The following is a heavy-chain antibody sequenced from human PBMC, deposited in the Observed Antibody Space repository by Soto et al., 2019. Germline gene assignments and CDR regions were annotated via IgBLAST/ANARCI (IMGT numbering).Heavy chain of an antibody. CDR2: INAANGDT. Sequence: ASVKVSCKASGYTFTSYGIHWVRQSPGQRLEWMGWINAANGDTKYSPKFQGRFTITRDTSASTAYMELSILRSEDTAVYDCVRRHVSATGIDWFDYWGQGTLVTVSS. J-gene: IGHJ4*02. D-gene: IGHD6-13*01. CDR3: VRRHVSATGIDWFDY. CDR1: GYTFTSYG. V-gene: IGHV1-3*01.